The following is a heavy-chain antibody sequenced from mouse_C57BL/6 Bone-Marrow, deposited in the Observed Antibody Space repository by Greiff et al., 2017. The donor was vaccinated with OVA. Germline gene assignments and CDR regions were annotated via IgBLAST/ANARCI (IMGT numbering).Heavy chain of an antibody. CDR2: IWTGGGT. Sequence: VKLVESGPGLVAPSQSLSITCTVSGFSLTSYAISWVRQPPGKGLEWRGVIWTGGGTNYNSALKSRLSISKDNSKSQVFLKMNSLQTDDTARYYCARKEYYGSSALDYWGQGTTLTVSS. J-gene: IGHJ2*01. CDR1: GFSLTSYA. CDR3: ARKEYYGSSALDY. D-gene: IGHD1-1*01. V-gene: IGHV2-9-1*01.